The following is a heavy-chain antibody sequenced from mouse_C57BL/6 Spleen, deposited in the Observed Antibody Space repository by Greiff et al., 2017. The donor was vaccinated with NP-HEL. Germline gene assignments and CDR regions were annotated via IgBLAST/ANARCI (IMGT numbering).Heavy chain of an antibody. V-gene: IGHV3-1*01. CDR1: GYSITSGYD. CDR2: ISYSGST. Sequence: EVQGVESGPGMVKPSQSLSLTCTVTGYSITSGYDWHWIRHFPGNKLEWMGYISYSGSTNYNPSLKSRTSITHDTSKNHFFLKLNSVTTEDTATYYCARGGSWTLYFDYWGQGTTLTVSS. CDR3: ARGGSWTLYFDY. J-gene: IGHJ2*01.